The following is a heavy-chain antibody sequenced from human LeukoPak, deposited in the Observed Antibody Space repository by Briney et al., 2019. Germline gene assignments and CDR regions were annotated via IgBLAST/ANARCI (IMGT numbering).Heavy chain of an antibody. V-gene: IGHV4-39*01. CDR2: VYYSGST. D-gene: IGHD6-13*01. CDR3: ARHVYSSSWFDC. J-gene: IGHJ4*02. CDR1: GGSISSNSHS. Sequence: SETLSLTCTVSGGSISSNSHSWDWIRQPPGKGLEWIGSVYYSGSTYYNPSLKSRVTIYADTSKNQFSLKLSSVTAADTAVYYCARHVYSSSWFDCWGQGTLVTVSS.